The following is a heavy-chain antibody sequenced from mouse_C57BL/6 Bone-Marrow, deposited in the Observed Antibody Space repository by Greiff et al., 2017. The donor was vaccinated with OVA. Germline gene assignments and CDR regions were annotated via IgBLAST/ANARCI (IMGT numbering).Heavy chain of an antibody. Sequence: EVKLVESGGGLVKPGGSLKLSCAASGFTFSSYSMSWVRQTPEKRLEWVATISDGGSYTYYPDNVKGRFTLSRDNAKNNLYLQMSHLKSEDTARYYCARDPGWLLLAWFAYWGQGTLVTVSA. CDR2: ISDGGSYT. D-gene: IGHD2-3*01. CDR3: ARDPGWLLLAWFAY. J-gene: IGHJ3*01. CDR1: GFTFSSYS. V-gene: IGHV5-4*01.